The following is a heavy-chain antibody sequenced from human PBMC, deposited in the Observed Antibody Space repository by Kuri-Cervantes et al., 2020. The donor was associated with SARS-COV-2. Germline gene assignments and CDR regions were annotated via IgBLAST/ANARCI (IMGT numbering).Heavy chain of an antibody. Sequence: SVKVSFKVTGDTVSSYSISWVRQGPGQRLEWLGGIIPLFGTTGSAQTFRVRITITADKSTNTAYMELSSLTSEDTAMYFCARNRVGRENAFDVWGLGTMVTVSS. V-gene: IGHV1-69*06. CDR2: IIPLFGTT. CDR3: ARNRVGRENAFDV. CDR1: GDTVSSYS. J-gene: IGHJ3*01. D-gene: IGHD1-14*01.